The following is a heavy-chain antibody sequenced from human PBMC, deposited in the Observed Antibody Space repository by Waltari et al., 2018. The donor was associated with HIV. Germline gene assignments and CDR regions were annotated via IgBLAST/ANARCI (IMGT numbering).Heavy chain of an antibody. Sequence: EVQLLESGGGLVQTGGYLRLSGAASGFTFSSYAMSWVRQAPGKGLDWVSAISNSGGSTYYADSVKGRFTISRDNSKNTLYLQMNSLRDEDTAVYYCAKDLSSISMIVPRSYFDYWGQGTLVTVSS. D-gene: IGHD3-22*01. CDR3: AKDLSSISMIVPRSYFDY. J-gene: IGHJ4*02. CDR1: GFTFSSYA. V-gene: IGHV3-23*01. CDR2: ISNSGGST.